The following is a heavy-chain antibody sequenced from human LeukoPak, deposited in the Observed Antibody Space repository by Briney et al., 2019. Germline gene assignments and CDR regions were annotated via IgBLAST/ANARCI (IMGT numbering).Heavy chain of an antibody. CDR1: GFTFSSYW. J-gene: IGHJ4*02. CDR3: VRGYSYGVY. CDR2: IKQDGSEK. D-gene: IGHD5-12*01. V-gene: IGHV3-7*01. Sequence: GGSLRLSCAASGFTFSSYWMSWARQASGEGLEWVANIKQDGSEKYYVESVKGRFTISRDNAKNSLYLQMNGLRAEDTAVYYCVRGYSYGVYWGQGTLVTVSS.